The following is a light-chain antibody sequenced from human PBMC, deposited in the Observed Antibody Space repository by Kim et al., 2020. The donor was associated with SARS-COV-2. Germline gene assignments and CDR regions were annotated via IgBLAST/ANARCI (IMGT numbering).Light chain of an antibody. Sequence: EIVMTQSPATLSVSPGERATLSCRASQNLYSNLAWYQQKPGQAPRLLIYGSSSRATGIPARFSGSGSGTEFTLTISSLQSEDFVVYYCQQYYTWPLTFGGGTKVDIK. CDR3: QQYYTWPLT. V-gene: IGKV3-15*01. J-gene: IGKJ4*01. CDR2: GSS. CDR1: QNLYSN.